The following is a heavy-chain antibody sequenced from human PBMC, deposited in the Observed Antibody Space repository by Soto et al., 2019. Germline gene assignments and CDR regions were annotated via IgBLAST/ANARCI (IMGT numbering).Heavy chain of an antibody. J-gene: IGHJ6*02. Sequence: ASVKVSCKASGGTFSSYAISWVRQAPGQGLEWMGGIVPIFGTANYAQKYQGRVTITADESTSTAYMELSSLRCEDTAVYYCARAIIAARPLALNYYYYYGMDVWGQGTTVTVSS. D-gene: IGHD6-6*01. CDR3: ARAIIAARPLALNYYYYYGMDV. CDR1: GGTFSSYA. V-gene: IGHV1-69*13. CDR2: IVPIFGTA.